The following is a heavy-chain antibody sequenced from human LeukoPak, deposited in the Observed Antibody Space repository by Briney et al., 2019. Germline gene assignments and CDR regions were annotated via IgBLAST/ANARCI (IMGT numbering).Heavy chain of an antibody. Sequence: ASETLSLTCAVYGGSFSGYYWSWIRQPPGKELEWIGEINHSGSTNYNPSLKSRVTISVDTSKNQFSLKLSSVTAADTAVYYCAREPWSGTYYFDYWGQGTLVTVSS. D-gene: IGHD1-14*01. CDR2: INHSGST. V-gene: IGHV4-34*01. J-gene: IGHJ4*02. CDR3: AREPWSGTYYFDY. CDR1: GGSFSGYY.